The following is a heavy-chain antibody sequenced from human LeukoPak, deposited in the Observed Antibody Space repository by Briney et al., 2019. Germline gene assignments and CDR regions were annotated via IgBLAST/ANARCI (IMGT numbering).Heavy chain of an antibody. CDR1: GDSFGTYG. Sequence: VASVKVSCKASGDSFGTYGITWVRQAPGEGLEWMGGFNPIFGSAQYAQKFQGRVTITMDVSARTVYMELSSLRSEDTTIYYCARDFGSGVFDPWDQGTLVTVSS. CDR2: FNPIFGSA. V-gene: IGHV1-69*05. CDR3: ARDFGSGVFDP. J-gene: IGHJ5*02. D-gene: IGHD3-10*01.